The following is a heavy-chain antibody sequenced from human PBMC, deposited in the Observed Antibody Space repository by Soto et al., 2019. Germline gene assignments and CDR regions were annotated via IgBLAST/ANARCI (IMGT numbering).Heavy chain of an antibody. D-gene: IGHD6-6*01. CDR2: INPSGGST. CDR1: GYTFTSYY. Sequence: ASVKVSCKASGYTFTSYYMHWVRQAPGQGLEWMGVINPSGGSTSYAQKFQGRVTMTRDTSTSTVYMELSSLRSEDTAVYYCARDFPYSSSPFYYYYGMDVWGQGTTVTVSS. CDR3: ARDFPYSSSPFYYYYGMDV. V-gene: IGHV1-46*01. J-gene: IGHJ6*02.